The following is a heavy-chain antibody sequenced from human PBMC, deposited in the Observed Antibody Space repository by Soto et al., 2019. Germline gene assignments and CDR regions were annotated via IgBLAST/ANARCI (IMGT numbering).Heavy chain of an antibody. CDR3: ARDYDSSGDY. Sequence: QLQLQESGPGLVKPSETLSLTCTVSGGSISTSSYYWGWIRQPPGKGLEWIGSIYYSGSTYYNPSLASRGTISLDTSKNQFSLMLSSVTAADTAVYYCARDYDSSGDYWGQGTLVTVSS. D-gene: IGHD3-22*01. J-gene: IGHJ4*02. CDR1: GGSISTSSYY. V-gene: IGHV4-39*01. CDR2: IYYSGST.